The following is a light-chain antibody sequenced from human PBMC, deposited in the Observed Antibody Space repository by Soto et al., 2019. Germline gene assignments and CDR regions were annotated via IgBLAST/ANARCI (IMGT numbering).Light chain of an antibody. CDR2: ADS. V-gene: IGLV1-40*01. J-gene: IGLJ3*02. Sequence: QSVLTQPPSVSGAPGQRVTISCTGSSSNIGAGYDVHWYQQLPGTAPKLLIYADSNLPSGVPDRFSGSKSGTSAYLAITGLLSEDDADYSCQSYDITRSGSRVFGGGTKLTVL. CDR3: QSYDITRSGSRV. CDR1: SSNIGAGYD.